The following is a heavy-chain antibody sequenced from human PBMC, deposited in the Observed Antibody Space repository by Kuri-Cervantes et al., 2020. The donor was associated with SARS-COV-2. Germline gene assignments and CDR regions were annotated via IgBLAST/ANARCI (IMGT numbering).Heavy chain of an antibody. D-gene: IGHD3-3*01. CDR3: VKDFWSGYPTYYFDY. Sequence: GESLKISCAASGFTFSSFATHWVRQAPGKGLEWVAVISDDGSNKFYSDSVRGRFTISRDNSKNTLYLQMDSLRVEDTAVYYCVKDFWSGYPTYYFDYWGQGTQVTVSS. CDR1: GFTFSSFA. J-gene: IGHJ4*02. V-gene: IGHV3-30*18. CDR2: ISDDGSNK.